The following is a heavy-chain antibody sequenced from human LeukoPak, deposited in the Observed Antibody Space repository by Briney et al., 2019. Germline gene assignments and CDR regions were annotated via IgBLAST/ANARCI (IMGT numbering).Heavy chain of an antibody. CDR3: ARGDTVVVPAAILDY. D-gene: IGHD2-2*01. V-gene: IGHV1-2*02. CDR2: INPNSGGT. CDR1: GYTFTSYG. J-gene: IGHJ4*02. Sequence: ASLKVSCKASGYTFTSYGRSWVRQAPGQGLDWMGWINPNSGGTNYAQKCQGRVTMTRDTSISTAYMELSRLRSDDTAVYYCARGDTVVVPAAILDYWGQGTLVTVSS.